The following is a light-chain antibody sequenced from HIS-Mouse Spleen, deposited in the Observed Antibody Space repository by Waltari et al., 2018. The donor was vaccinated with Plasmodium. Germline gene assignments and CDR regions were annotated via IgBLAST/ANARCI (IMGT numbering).Light chain of an antibody. V-gene: IGKV1-27*01. Sequence: DIQMSQSPSSLSASVGDRFTITCRASQGISKYLAWYQQKPGKVPKLLIYAASTLQSGVPSRFSGSGSGTDFTITISSLQPEDVATYYCQKYNSAPWTFGQGTKVEIK. J-gene: IGKJ1*01. CDR2: AAS. CDR3: QKYNSAPWT. CDR1: QGISKY.